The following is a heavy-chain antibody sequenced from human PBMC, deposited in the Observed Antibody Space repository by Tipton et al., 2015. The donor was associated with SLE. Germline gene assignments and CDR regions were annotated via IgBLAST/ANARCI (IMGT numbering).Heavy chain of an antibody. D-gene: IGHD3-10*02. CDR3: ARGHRVRGDPYFDY. Sequence: TLSLTCTVSGGSISSYYWSWIRRPPGKGLEWIGYIYYSGSTNYNPSLKSRVTISVDTSKNQFSLKLSSVTAADTAVYYCARGHRVRGDPYFDYWGQGTLVTVSS. CDR1: GGSISSYY. J-gene: IGHJ4*02. CDR2: IYYSGST. V-gene: IGHV4-59*01.